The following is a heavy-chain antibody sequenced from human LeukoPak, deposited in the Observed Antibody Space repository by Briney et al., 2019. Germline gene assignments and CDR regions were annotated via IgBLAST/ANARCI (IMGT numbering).Heavy chain of an antibody. CDR3: ASAFGYSSSWYADY. J-gene: IGHJ4*02. Sequence: GGSLRLSCAASGFTFSSYAMSWVRQAPGKGLEWVSAISGSGGSTYYADSVKGRFTISRDNSKNTLYLQMNSLRAEDTAVYYCASAFGYSSSWYADYWGQGTLVTVS. CDR2: ISGSGGST. D-gene: IGHD6-13*01. CDR1: GFTFSSYA. V-gene: IGHV3-23*01.